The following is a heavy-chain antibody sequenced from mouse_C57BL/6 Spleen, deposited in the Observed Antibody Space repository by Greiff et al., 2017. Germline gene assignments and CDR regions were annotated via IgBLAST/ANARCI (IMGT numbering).Heavy chain of an antibody. CDR1: GYTFTDYE. CDR2: IDPETGGT. CDR3: TRPLLDY. Sequence: QVQLKASGAELVRPGASVTLSCKASGYTFTDYEMHWVKQTPVHGLEWIGAIDPETGGTAYNQKFKGKAILTADKSSSTAYMELRSLTSEDSAVYYCTRPLLDYWGQGTTLTVSS. J-gene: IGHJ2*01. V-gene: IGHV1-15*01.